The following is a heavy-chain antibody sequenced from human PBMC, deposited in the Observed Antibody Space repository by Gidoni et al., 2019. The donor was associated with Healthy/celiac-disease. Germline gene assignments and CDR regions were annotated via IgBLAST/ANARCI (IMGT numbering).Heavy chain of an antibody. CDR3: SKDRGGALDYFDY. V-gene: IGHV3-23*01. CDR2: ISGSGGST. CDR1: GSSFSSYA. J-gene: IGHJ4*02. Sequence: EVQLLASGGGLVQPGGSLRLSCAASGSSFSSYAMSWVRQAPGKGLAWVPAISGSGGSTYYADSVKGRFTISRDNSKNTLYLQMNILRAEDTAVYYCSKDRGGALDYFDYWGQGTLFTVSS. D-gene: IGHD3-10*01.